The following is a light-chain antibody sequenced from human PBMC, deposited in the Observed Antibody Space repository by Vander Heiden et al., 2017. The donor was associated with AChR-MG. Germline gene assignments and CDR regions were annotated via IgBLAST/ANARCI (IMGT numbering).Light chain of an antibody. CDR3: SSYTSSSTLEV. V-gene: IGLV2-14*01. Sequence: QSALTQPASVSGSPGQSITISCTGTSSDVGGYNYVSWYQQHPGKAPKLMIYDVSKRPSGVSNRFSGSKSGNTASLTISGLQAEDEADYYCSSYTSSSTLEVFGTWTKVTVL. J-gene: IGLJ1*01. CDR2: DVS. CDR1: SSDVGGYNY.